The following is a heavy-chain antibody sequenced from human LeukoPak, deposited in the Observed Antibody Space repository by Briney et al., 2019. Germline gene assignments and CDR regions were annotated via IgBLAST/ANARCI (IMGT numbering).Heavy chain of an antibody. CDR1: GGSISSYY. CDR2: IYYSGST. Sequence: SETLSLTCTVSGGSISSYYWSWIRQPPGKGLEWIGYIYYSGSTNYNPSLKSRVTISVDTSKNQFSLKLSSVTAADTAVYYCARAYYYGSGSYSSRWFDPWGQGTLVTVSS. D-gene: IGHD3-10*01. V-gene: IGHV4-59*01. CDR3: ARAYYYGSGSYSSRWFDP. J-gene: IGHJ5*02.